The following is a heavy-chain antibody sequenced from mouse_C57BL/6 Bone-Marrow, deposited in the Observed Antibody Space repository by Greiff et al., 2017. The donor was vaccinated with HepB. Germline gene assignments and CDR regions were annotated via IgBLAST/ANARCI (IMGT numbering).Heavy chain of an antibody. D-gene: IGHD1-1*01. CDR2: IYPGGGYT. CDR3: ARSSLYGSRYFDY. Sequence: QVHVKQSGAELVRPGTSVKMSCKASGYTFTNYWIGWAKQRPGHGLEWIGDIYPGGGYTNYNEKFKGKATLTADKSSSTAYMQFSSLTSEDSAIYYCARSSLYGSRYFDYWGQGTTLTVSS. CDR1: GYTFTNYW. V-gene: IGHV1-63*01. J-gene: IGHJ2*01.